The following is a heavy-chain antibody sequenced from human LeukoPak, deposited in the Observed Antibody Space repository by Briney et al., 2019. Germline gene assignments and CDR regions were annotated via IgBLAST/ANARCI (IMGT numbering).Heavy chain of an antibody. Sequence: ASETLSLTCAVYGGSFSGYYWSWIRQPPGKGLEWIGEINHSGSTNYNPSLKSRVTISVDTSKNQFSLKLSSVTAADTAVYYCARGDDSRVYYYYYGMDVWGQGTTVTVSS. D-gene: IGHD3-22*01. CDR1: GGSFSGYY. CDR3: ARGDDSRVYYYYYGMDV. J-gene: IGHJ6*02. CDR2: INHSGST. V-gene: IGHV4-34*01.